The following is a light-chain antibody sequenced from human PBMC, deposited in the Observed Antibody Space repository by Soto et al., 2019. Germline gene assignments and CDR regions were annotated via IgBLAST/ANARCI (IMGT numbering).Light chain of an antibody. Sequence: EIVMTQSPATLSVSPGERATLSCRASQSVSTNLAWYKQKPGQAPRPLIYGASTRATGIPARFSGSGSGTEFTLTLSSLQSEDFAVYYCQHYNNWPLTFGGGTKV. CDR2: GAS. CDR1: QSVSTN. V-gene: IGKV3-15*01. J-gene: IGKJ4*01. CDR3: QHYNNWPLT.